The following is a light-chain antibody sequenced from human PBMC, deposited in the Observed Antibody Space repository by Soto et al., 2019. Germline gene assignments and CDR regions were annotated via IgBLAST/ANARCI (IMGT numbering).Light chain of an antibody. CDR3: QQFNSYPWT. V-gene: IGKV1-5*03. CDR1: HHIDAW. CDR2: KAS. Sequence: IHMTQSASTLSASVGNSVTITCRASHHIDAWLAWYQQKPGKAPKVLIYKASSLESGVPSRFSGSGPGTEFTVTISSLQPEDFATYYCQQFNSYPWTFGQGTKVDI. J-gene: IGKJ1*01.